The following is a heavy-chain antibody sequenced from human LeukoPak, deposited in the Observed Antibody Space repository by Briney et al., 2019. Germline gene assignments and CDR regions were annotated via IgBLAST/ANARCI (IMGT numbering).Heavy chain of an antibody. D-gene: IGHD2-15*01. CDR3: ARDQGDCSGGSCYDVGWFDP. V-gene: IGHV3-48*02. J-gene: IGHJ5*02. CDR2: ISSSSSTI. CDR1: GFTVSSNY. Sequence: PGGSLRLSCAAAGFTVSSNYMNWVRQAPGKGLEWVSYISSSSSTIYYADSVKGRFTISRDNAKNSLYLQMNSLRDEDTAVYYCARDQGDCSGGSCYDVGWFDPWGQGTLVTVSS.